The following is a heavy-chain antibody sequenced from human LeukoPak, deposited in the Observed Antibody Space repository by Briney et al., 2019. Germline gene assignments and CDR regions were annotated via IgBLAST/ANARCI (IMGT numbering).Heavy chain of an antibody. CDR3: AKEGDTALVTGYFDL. CDR1: GGTFGSYV. J-gene: IGHJ2*01. V-gene: IGHV1-69*13. CDR2: IIPIFGTA. D-gene: IGHD5-18*01. Sequence: SVKVSCKASGGTFGSYVISWVRQAPGQGLVWMGGIIPIFGTAHYAQKFQGRLTITADESTSTVYMEMSSLRSEDTAMYYCAKEGDTALVTGYFDLWGRGTLVTVSS.